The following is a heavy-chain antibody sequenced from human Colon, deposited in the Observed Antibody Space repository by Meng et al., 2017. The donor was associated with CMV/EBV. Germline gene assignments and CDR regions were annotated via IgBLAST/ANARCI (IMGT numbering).Heavy chain of an antibody. D-gene: IGHD5-18*01. CDR3: VRGGTAMVAHFDY. V-gene: IGHV4-39*07. CDR2: VYYTEGT. CDR1: GDSINSNTYN. Sequence: QLKLRGSGPGLVKASETLSLTCTVSGDSINSNTYNWGWIRQPPGKGLEWIGNVYYTEGTYYNPSLKSRVTISIDTSMNQFSLKLSSVTAADTAIYYCVRGGTAMVAHFDYWGQGALVTVSS. J-gene: IGHJ4*02.